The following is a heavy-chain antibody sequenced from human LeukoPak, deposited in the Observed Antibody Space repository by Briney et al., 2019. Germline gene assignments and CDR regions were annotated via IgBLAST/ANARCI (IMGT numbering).Heavy chain of an antibody. Sequence: PGRSLRLSCAASGYTFNLYAMHWLRQAPGKGLEWVAVISYDGRNKYYADSVKGRFTISRDNSKNTLYLQMNRGGAVETAENYCARGGDAAMVLDYWGQGTLVTVSS. J-gene: IGHJ4*02. CDR3: ARGGDAAMVLDY. CDR2: ISYDGRNK. V-gene: IGHV3-30*04. D-gene: IGHD5-18*01. CDR1: GYTFNLYA.